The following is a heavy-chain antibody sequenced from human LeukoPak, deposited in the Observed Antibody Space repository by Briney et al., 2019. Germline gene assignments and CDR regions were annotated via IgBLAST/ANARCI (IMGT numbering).Heavy chain of an antibody. CDR1: GFTFSSYS. J-gene: IGHJ5*02. V-gene: IGHV3-21*01. Sequence: SGGSLRLSCAASGFTFSSYSMNWGRQAPGKGLEWVSSISSSSSYIYYADSVKGRFTISRDNAKNSLYLQMNSLRAEDTAVYYCARAHGSAGGNWFDPWGQGTLVTVSS. CDR2: ISSSSSYI. CDR3: ARAHGSAGGNWFDP. D-gene: IGHD2-8*02.